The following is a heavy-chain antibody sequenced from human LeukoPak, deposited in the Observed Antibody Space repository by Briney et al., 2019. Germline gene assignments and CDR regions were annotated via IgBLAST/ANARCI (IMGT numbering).Heavy chain of an antibody. CDR1: GFTFSSYA. CDR3: AKDAYYYDSSGYYYDW. V-gene: IGHV3-23*01. J-gene: IGHJ4*02. Sequence: GGPLRLSCAASGFTFSSYAMSWVRQAPGKGLEWVSAISGSGGSTYYADSVKGRFTISRDNSKNTLYLQMNSLRAEDTAVYYCAKDAYYYDSSGYYYDWWGQGTLVTVSS. CDR2: ISGSGGST. D-gene: IGHD3-22*01.